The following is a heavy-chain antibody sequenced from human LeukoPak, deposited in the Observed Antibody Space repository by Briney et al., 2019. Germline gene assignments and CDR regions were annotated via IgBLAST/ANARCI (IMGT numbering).Heavy chain of an antibody. CDR3: ARDLDYYYGSGSYGGEGGT. J-gene: IGHJ5*02. V-gene: IGHV4-39*07. CDR2: IYYSGST. D-gene: IGHD3-10*01. Sequence: SETLSLTCTVSGGSISSSSYYWGWIRQPPGKGLEWIGSIYYSGSTYYNPSLKSRVTISVDTSKNQFSLKLSSVTAADTAVYYCARDLDYYYGSGSYGGEGGTWGQGTLVTVSS. CDR1: GGSISSSSYY.